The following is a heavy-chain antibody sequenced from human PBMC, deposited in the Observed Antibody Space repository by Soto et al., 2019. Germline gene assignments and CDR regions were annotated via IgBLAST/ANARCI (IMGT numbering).Heavy chain of an antibody. D-gene: IGHD3-22*01. CDR2: INHSGST. CDR3: ATILDSSGYYYRDY. J-gene: IGHJ4*02. CDR1: GGSFSGYY. V-gene: IGHV4-34*01. Sequence: SETLSLTCAVYGGSFSGYYWSWIRQPPGKGLEWIGEINHSGSTNYNPSLKSRVTISVDTSKNQFSLKLSSVTAADTAVYYCATILDSSGYYYRDYWGQGTLVTVSS.